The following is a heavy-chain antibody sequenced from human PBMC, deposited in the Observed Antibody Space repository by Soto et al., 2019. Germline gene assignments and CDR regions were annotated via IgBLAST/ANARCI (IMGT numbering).Heavy chain of an antibody. CDR1: GFTFSGSA. V-gene: IGHV3-73*01. D-gene: IGHD1-1*01. Sequence: PGGSLRLSCAASGFTFSGSAMHWVRQASGKGLEWVGRIRSKANSYATAYAASVKGRFTISRDDSKNTAYLQMNSLKTEDTAVYYCISWNDVWRPKYYYYYGMDVWGQGTTVTVSS. CDR3: ISWNDVWRPKYYYYYGMDV. J-gene: IGHJ6*02. CDR2: IRSKANSYAT.